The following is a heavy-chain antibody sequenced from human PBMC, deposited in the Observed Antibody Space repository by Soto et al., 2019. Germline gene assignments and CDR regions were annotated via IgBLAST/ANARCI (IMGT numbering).Heavy chain of an antibody. CDR1: GVTISGYW. D-gene: IGHD2-15*01. V-gene: IGHV3-74*01. Sequence: EMQLVESGGDLVQPGGSLRLSCAASGVTISGYWMHWVRQAPGKGLVWVSRISSDGSRTDYADSVRGRFIISRDNAMNTVNLQMDSLMVEDTAVYYCAKSCCREQNWFDPWGQGSLVTVSS. J-gene: IGHJ5*02. CDR3: AKSCCREQNWFDP. CDR2: ISSDGSRT.